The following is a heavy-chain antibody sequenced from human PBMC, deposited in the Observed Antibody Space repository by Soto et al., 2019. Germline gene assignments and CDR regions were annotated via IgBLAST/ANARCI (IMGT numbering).Heavy chain of an antibody. V-gene: IGHV6-1*01. Sequence: QVQLLQSGPGLVKPSQTLSLTCAISGDSVSSTTSAWNWIRQSPSRGLEWLGRTYYRSRWYHDYAVSLRSRVTIIPDPSNNQFSLHLNSVTPEDTAVYYCARDPGYFYGMDVWGQATTVTVSS. CDR2: TYYRSRWYH. J-gene: IGHJ6*02. CDR1: GDSVSSTTSA. CDR3: ARDPGYFYGMDV.